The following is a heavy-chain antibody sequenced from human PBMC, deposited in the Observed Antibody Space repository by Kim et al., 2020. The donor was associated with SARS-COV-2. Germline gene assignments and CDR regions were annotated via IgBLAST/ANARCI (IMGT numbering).Heavy chain of an antibody. V-gene: IGHV3-33*01. Sequence: GGSLRLSCAASGFTFSSYGMHWVRQAPGKGLEWVAVIWYDGSNKYYADSVKGRFTISRDNSKNTLYLQMNSLRAEDTAVYYCARQGASEAFDYWGQGTLVTVSS. CDR1: GFTFSSYG. J-gene: IGHJ4*02. CDR3: ARQGASEAFDY. D-gene: IGHD3-16*01. CDR2: IWYDGSNK.